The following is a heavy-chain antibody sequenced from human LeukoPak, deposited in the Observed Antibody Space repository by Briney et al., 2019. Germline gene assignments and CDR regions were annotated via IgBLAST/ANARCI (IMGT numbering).Heavy chain of an antibody. D-gene: IGHD2-8*01. V-gene: IGHV3-11*01. CDR1: GFTFSDHY. J-gene: IGHJ4*02. CDR3: AKDEEDIVLIRPFDY. CDR2: ISNSGSLK. Sequence: GGSLRLSCAASGFTFSDHYMSRFRQAPGKGLEWVSYISNSGSLKYYADSVKGRFTISRDNAKNSLYLQMDSLRAEDTAVYYCAKDEEDIVLIRPFDYWGQGTLVTVSS.